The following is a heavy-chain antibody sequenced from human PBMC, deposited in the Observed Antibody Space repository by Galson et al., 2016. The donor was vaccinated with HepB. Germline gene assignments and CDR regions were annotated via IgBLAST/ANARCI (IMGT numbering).Heavy chain of an antibody. J-gene: IGHJ4*02. CDR2: ISTYNGKT. CDR3: ARSLRSWVRRTIIPRHSDY. Sequence: SVKVSCKASGYTFTSYDINWVRQAPGQGLEWMGWISTYNGKTNYAQKFRGRVTMTTDTSTSTAYMELRSLRSDDTAVYYCARSLRSWVRRTIIPRHSDYWGQGTLVTVSS. CDR1: GYTFTSYD. V-gene: IGHV1-18*01. D-gene: IGHD3-10*01.